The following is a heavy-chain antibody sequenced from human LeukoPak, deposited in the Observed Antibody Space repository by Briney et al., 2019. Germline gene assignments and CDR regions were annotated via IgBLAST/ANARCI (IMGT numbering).Heavy chain of an antibody. V-gene: IGHV1-69-2*01. Sequence: GATVKISCKVSGYTFPDYYMHWVQQPPGKGLEWMGLVDPEDGETIDEEKFQGRVTSTADKSTSTAYMELSSLRSEDTAVYYCAMSSGYCSSTSCSRRAEYFQHWGQGTLVNVSS. CDR1: GYTFPDYY. J-gene: IGHJ1*01. CDR2: VDPEDGET. D-gene: IGHD2-2*01. CDR3: AMSSGYCSSTSCSRRAEYFQH.